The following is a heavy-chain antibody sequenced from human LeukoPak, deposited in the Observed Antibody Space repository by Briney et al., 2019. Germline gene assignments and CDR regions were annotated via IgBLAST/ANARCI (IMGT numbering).Heavy chain of an antibody. Sequence: SETLSLTCTVSGGSISSGGYYWSWIRQHPGKGLEWIGYIYYSGSTYYNPSLKSRVTISVDTSKNQFSLKLSSVTAADTAVYYCARWAITDGVIDYWGQGTLVTVSS. D-gene: IGHD2-21*01. J-gene: IGHJ4*02. CDR3: ARWAITDGVIDY. CDR1: GGSISSGGYY. CDR2: IYYSGST. V-gene: IGHV4-31*03.